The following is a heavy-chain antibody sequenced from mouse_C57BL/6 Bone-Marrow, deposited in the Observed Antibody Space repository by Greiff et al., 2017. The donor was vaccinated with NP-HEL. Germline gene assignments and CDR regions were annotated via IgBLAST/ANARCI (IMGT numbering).Heavy chain of an antibody. CDR2: IYPGDGDT. CDR1: GYEFSNYW. V-gene: IGHV1-80*01. J-gene: IGHJ3*01. CDR3: ARGAY. Sequence: VKLMESGAELVKSGASVKISCKASGYEFSNYWMNWVKQRPGKGLEWIGQIYPGDGDTNYNGKFKDKATLTADKSSSTAYMQLSRLTSEDSAVYFCARGAYWGQGTLVTVSA.